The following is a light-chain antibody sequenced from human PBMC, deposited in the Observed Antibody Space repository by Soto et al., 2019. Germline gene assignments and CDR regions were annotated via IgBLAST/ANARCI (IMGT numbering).Light chain of an antibody. Sequence: DIVLTQTPLSSPVTLGQPASISCRSNQSLVHSDANTYLSWLQQRPAQPPRLLIYKISNRLSGVPDRFSGSGGVTDYTMKISGVEGGDVRVYCCMAAAPFRPYTFVKGTKLEIK. CDR2: KIS. CDR3: MAAAPFRPYT. V-gene: IGKV2-24*01. J-gene: IGKJ2*01. CDR1: QSLVHSDANTY.